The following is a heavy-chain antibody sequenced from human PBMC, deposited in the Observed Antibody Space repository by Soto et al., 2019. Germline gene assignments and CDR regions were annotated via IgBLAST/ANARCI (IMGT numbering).Heavy chain of an antibody. Sequence: GASVKVSCKASGYTFTSYGISWVRQAPGQGLEWMGWISAYNGNTNYAQKLQGRVTMTTDTSTSTAYMELRSLRSDDTAVYYCARDLQPTTVVYDAFDIWGQGKMVTVSS. CDR2: ISAYNGNT. D-gene: IGHD4-17*01. CDR3: ARDLQPTTVVYDAFDI. V-gene: IGHV1-18*01. CDR1: GYTFTSYG. J-gene: IGHJ3*02.